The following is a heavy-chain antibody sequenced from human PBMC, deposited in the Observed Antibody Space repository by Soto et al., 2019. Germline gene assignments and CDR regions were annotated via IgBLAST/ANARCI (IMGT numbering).Heavy chain of an antibody. CDR3: ARDRSSNWFDP. J-gene: IGHJ5*02. Sequence: SETLSLTCTVSGCSVSSGSYYWSWIRQPPGKGLEWIGYIYYSGSTNYNPSLKSRVTISVDTSKNQFSLKLSSVTAADTAVYYCARDRSSNWFDPWGQGTLVTV. V-gene: IGHV4-61*01. CDR1: GCSVSSGSYY. D-gene: IGHD1-26*01. CDR2: IYYSGST.